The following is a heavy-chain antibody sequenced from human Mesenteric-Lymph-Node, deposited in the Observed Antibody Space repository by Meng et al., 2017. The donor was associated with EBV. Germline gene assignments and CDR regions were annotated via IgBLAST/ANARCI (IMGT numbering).Heavy chain of an antibody. CDR1: GGTFSSYT. D-gene: IGHD5-24*01. V-gene: IGHV1-69*08. J-gene: IGHJ4*02. Sequence: QVQWGQLGAEVKKPGSSVKVSCKASGGTFSSYTISWVRQAPGQGLEWMGRIIPILGIANYAQKFQGRVTITADKSTSTAYMELSSLRSEDTAVYYCARDEGGWLTAPDYWGQGTLVTVSS. CDR3: ARDEGGWLTAPDY. CDR2: IIPILGIA.